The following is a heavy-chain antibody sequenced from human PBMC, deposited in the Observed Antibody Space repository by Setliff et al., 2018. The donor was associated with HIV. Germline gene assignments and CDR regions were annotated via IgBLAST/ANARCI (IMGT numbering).Heavy chain of an antibody. D-gene: IGHD6-13*01. Sequence: PGGSLRLSCAASGLTSSTNWMHWVRQAPGKGLVWVSGINSAGSSTNYADSVEGRFTISRDDAKNTLYLQMSSLRAEDTAVYYCVSSRSDFDYWGQGTLVTVSS. CDR1: GLTSSTNW. J-gene: IGHJ4*02. CDR3: VSSRSDFDY. V-gene: IGHV3-74*01. CDR2: INSAGSST.